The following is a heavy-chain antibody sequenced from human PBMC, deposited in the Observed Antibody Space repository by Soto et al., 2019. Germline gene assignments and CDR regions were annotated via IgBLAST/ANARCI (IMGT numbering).Heavy chain of an antibody. J-gene: IGHJ4*02. Sequence: GGSLRLSCAASGFTFSSYDMHWVRQATGKGLEWVSAIGTAGDTYYPGSVKGRFTISRENAKNSLYLQMNSLRAGDTAVYYCAREVRYCSGGSCYSEFDYWGQGTLVTVSS. D-gene: IGHD2-15*01. CDR2: IGTAGDT. CDR1: GFTFSSYD. V-gene: IGHV3-13*01. CDR3: AREVRYCSGGSCYSEFDY.